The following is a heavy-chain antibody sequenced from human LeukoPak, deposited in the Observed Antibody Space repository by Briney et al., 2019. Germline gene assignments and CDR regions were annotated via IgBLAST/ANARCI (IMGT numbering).Heavy chain of an antibody. CDR2: ISGSGGST. CDR3: AKDVDGYSSGWFDY. CDR1: GFTFSSHA. Sequence: GGSLRLSCAASGFTFSSHAMSWVRQAPGKGLEWVSAISGSGGSTYYADSVKGRFTISRDNSKNTLYLQMNSLRAEDTAVYYCAKDVDGYSSGWFDYWGQGVLVTVSS. D-gene: IGHD6-19*01. J-gene: IGHJ4*02. V-gene: IGHV3-23*01.